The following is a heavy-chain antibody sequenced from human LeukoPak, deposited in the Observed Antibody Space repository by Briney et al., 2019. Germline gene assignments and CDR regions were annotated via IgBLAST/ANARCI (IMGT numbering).Heavy chain of an antibody. V-gene: IGHV1-8*01. Sequence: ASVKVSCKASGYTLTSYDINWVRQATGQGLEWMGWMNPNSGNTGYAQKFQGRVTMTRNTSISTAYMELSSLRSEDTAVYYCARALGIVVVISAYWGQGTLVTVSS. CDR2: MNPNSGNT. CDR3: ARALGIVVVISAY. J-gene: IGHJ4*02. D-gene: IGHD3-22*01. CDR1: GYTLTSYD.